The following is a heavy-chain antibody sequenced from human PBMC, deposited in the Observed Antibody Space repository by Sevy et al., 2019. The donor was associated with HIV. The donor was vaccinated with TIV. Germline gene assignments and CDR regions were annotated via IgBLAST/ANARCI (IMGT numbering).Heavy chain of an antibody. CDR1: GFTFSSYG. V-gene: IGHV3-30*18. CDR2: ISQDGSNK. D-gene: IGHD3-10*01. CDR3: AKLVVGGPGGDY. J-gene: IGHJ4*02. Sequence: GGSLRLSCVASGFTFSSYGMHWVRQAPGKGLEWVADISQDGSNKYYGDSVKGRFTISRDNSKNTLYLQMSSLRAEDTALYYWAKLVVGGPGGDYWGQGTLVTVSS.